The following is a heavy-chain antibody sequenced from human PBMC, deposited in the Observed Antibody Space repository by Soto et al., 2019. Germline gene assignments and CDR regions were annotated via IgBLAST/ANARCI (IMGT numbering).Heavy chain of an antibody. J-gene: IGHJ6*02. CDR3: ASARGSGGGLDV. CDR2: ITKNGDDT. Sequence: EVQLLESGGGLVHPGGSLRLSCAASGFTFRTYAMAWVRQAPGKGLQWVSSITKNGDDTYYADSVNGRFTISRDNSKNTLYGQMNTLRADDTAVYYCASARGSGGGLDVWGQGTTVTVSS. D-gene: IGHD3-10*01. V-gene: IGHV3-23*01. CDR1: GFTFRTYA.